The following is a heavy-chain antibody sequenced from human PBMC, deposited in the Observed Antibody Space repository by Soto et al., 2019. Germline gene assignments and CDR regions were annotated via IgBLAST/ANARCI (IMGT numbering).Heavy chain of an antibody. CDR1: GFTLNKFP. CDR2: VSPDGNQK. CDR3: ASQQQRLLGGVSSYWDH. D-gene: IGHD3-16*01. J-gene: IGHJ4*02. V-gene: IGHV3-30-3*01. Sequence: QVVVTESGGSVVQPGKSLRLSCVASGFTLNKFPTHWVLQAPGKGLEWVAIVSPDGNQKSYADSVQGRFSISRDNSKKTVYLQMNDLRREDTALYYCASQQQRLLGGVSSYWDHWGLGTLVIVSS.